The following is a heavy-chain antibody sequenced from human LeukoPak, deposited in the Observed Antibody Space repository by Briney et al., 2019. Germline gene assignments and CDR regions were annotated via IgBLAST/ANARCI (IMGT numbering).Heavy chain of an antibody. CDR2: IYYSGST. J-gene: IGHJ5*02. V-gene: IGHV4-59*12. CDR3: ARVVVVVAATRGWFDP. D-gene: IGHD2-15*01. Sequence: SETLSLTCTVSGGSISSYYWSWIRQPPGKGLEWIGYIYYSGSTNYNPSLKSRVTISVDTSKNQFSLKLSSVTAADTAVYYCARVVVVVAATRGWFDPWGQGTLVTVSS. CDR1: GGSISSYY.